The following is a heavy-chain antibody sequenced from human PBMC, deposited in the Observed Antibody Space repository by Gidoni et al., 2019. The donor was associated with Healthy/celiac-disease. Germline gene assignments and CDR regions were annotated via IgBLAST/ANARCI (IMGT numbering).Heavy chain of an antibody. Sequence: QVQLQESGPGLVKPSETLSLTCTVSGGSISSYYWSWIRQPPGKGLEWIGYIYYSGSTNYNPSLKSRVTISVDTSKNQFSLKLSSVTAADTAVYYCARLRAPDIWGQGTMVTVSS. CDR2: IYYSGST. V-gene: IGHV4-59*01. J-gene: IGHJ3*02. CDR3: ARLRAPDI. CDR1: GGSISSYY.